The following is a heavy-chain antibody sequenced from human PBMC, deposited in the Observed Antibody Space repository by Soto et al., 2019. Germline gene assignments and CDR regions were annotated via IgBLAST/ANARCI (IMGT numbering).Heavy chain of an antibody. CDR2: IIPIFGTA. Sequence: QVQLVQSGVEVKKPGSSVKVSCKASGGTFSSYAISWVRQAPGQGLEWMGGIIPIFGTANYAQKFQGRVTITADESTTTAYTELSSLRSEDTAVSYCARDLKRYYDSSGYGYYYYGMDVWGQGTTVTVSS. V-gene: IGHV1-69*01. CDR3: ARDLKRYYDSSGYGYYYYGMDV. CDR1: GGTFSSYA. D-gene: IGHD3-22*01. J-gene: IGHJ6*02.